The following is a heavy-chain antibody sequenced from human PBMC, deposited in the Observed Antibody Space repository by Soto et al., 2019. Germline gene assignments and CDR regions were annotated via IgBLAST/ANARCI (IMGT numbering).Heavy chain of an antibody. Sequence: QVQLVESGGGVVQPGRSLRLSCAASGFTFSSYGMHWVRQAPGKGLEWVAVIWYDGSNKYYADSVKGRFTISRDNSKSTLYLQMNSLRAEDTAVYYCARDRPAGTFYYYGMDVWGQGTTVTVSS. J-gene: IGHJ6*02. CDR3: ARDRPAGTFYYYGMDV. CDR2: IWYDGSNK. D-gene: IGHD6-19*01. CDR1: GFTFSSYG. V-gene: IGHV3-33*01.